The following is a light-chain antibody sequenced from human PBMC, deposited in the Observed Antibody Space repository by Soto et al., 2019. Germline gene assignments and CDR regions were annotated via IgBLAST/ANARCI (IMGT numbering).Light chain of an antibody. CDR3: QQSYSTPYT. V-gene: IGKV1-39*01. CDR1: QSMSNY. CDR2: AAS. J-gene: IGKJ2*01. Sequence: DIQMTQSPSSLSASVGDRVTITCRASQSMSNYLNWYQHKPGKAPKVLIYAASTLQSGVPSRFSGRGSGTDFTLTISSLQPEDFATYHCQQSYSTPYTFGQGTKVDI.